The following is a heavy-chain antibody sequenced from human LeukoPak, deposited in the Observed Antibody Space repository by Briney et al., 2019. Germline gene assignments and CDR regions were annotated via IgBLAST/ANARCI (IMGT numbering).Heavy chain of an antibody. J-gene: IGHJ4*02. CDR2: INHSGST. CDR1: GGSFSDYY. Sequence: SETLSLTCAVYGGSFSDYYWSWIRQPPGKGLEWIGEINHSGSTTYNPSLKSRVTISVDTSKNQFSLKLTSVTAADTAVYYCARGELGRPHYFDYWAREPWSPSPQ. D-gene: IGHD1-26*01. V-gene: IGHV4-34*01. CDR3: ARGELGRPHYFDY.